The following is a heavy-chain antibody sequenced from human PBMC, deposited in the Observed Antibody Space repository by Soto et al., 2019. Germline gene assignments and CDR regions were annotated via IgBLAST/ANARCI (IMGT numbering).Heavy chain of an antibody. CDR1: GFTFSSYS. J-gene: IGHJ4*02. V-gene: IGHV3-21*04. CDR2: ISSSSSTI. Sequence: EVQLVESGGGLVKPGGSLRLSCAASGFTFSSYSMNWVRQAPGKGLEWVSSISSSSSTIYYADSVKGRFTISRDNAKNSLYLQMNSLRAEDTAVYYCARARIQLWYEEYYFDYWGQGTLVTVSS. CDR3: ARARIQLWYEEYYFDY. D-gene: IGHD5-18*01.